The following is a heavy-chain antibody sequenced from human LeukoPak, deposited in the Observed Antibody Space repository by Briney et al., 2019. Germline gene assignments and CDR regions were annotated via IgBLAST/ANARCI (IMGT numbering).Heavy chain of an antibody. CDR1: GYSFTSYW. CDR2: IYPGDSDT. V-gene: IGHV5-51*01. J-gene: IGHJ6*04. Sequence: GESLKISCKGSGYSFTSYWIGWVRQMPGKGLGWMGIIYPGDSDTRYSPSFQGQVPISADKSISTAYLQWSSRKASDTAMYYCARLGHRGYYGIDVWGKGTTVTVSS. CDR3: ARLGHRGYYGIDV.